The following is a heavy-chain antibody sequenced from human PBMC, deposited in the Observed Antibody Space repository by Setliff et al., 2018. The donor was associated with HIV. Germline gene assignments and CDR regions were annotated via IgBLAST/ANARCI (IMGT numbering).Heavy chain of an antibody. J-gene: IGHJ6*03. CDR1: GGTFSSYA. CDR3: ASDSPAARFEELEDHYYYFMDV. V-gene: IGHV1-69*13. Sequence: GASVKVSCNASGGTFSSYAISWVRQAPGQGLEWMGGIIPIFGTANYARNFGGRVTITADQSTTTSYLQLNSLRFEDTAIYYCASDSPAARFEELEDHYYYFMDVWGKGTTVTVSS. CDR2: IIPIFGTA. D-gene: IGHD3-10*01.